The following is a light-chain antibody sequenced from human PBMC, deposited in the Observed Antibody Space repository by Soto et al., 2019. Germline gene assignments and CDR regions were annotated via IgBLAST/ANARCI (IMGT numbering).Light chain of an antibody. CDR2: EVS. CDR1: SSDVGDYNY. V-gene: IGLV2-14*01. J-gene: IGLJ1*01. Sequence: QSVLTQPASMSGSPGQSITISCTGTSSDVGDYNYFSWYQQHPGKAPKLMIYEVSNRPLGVSNRFSGSKSGNTASLTLSGLQAEDEADYYCTSYTSSSTLDVFGTGTKVTVL. CDR3: TSYTSSSTLDV.